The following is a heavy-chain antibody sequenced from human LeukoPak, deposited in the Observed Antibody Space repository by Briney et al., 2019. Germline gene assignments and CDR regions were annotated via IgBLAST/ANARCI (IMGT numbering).Heavy chain of an antibody. Sequence: LSETLSLTCTVSGGSISSGDCYWSWIRQPPGEGLEWIGYIYYSGSTYYNPSLKSRVTISVDTSKNQFSLKLSSVTAADTAVYFRARKVVPGGIGNWFDPWGQGTLVTVSS. D-gene: IGHD2-2*01. CDR3: ARKVVPGGIGNWFDP. CDR1: GGSISSGDCY. J-gene: IGHJ5*02. CDR2: IYYSGST. V-gene: IGHV4-30-4*01.